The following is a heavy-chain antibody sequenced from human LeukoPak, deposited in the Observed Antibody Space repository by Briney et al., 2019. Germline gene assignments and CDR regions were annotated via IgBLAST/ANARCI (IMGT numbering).Heavy chain of an antibody. V-gene: IGHV3-48*01. CDR2: ISSSSSTI. D-gene: IGHD2-21*02. CDR1: GFTFSSYS. J-gene: IGHJ3*02. Sequence: GGSLRLSCAASGFTFSSYSMNWVRQAPGKGLEWVSYISSSSSTIYYADSVKGRFTISRDNAKNSLYLQMNSLRAEDTAVYYCARDRGDIVVVTALGFGYDAFDIWGQGTMVTVSS. CDR3: ARDRGDIVVVTALGFGYDAFDI.